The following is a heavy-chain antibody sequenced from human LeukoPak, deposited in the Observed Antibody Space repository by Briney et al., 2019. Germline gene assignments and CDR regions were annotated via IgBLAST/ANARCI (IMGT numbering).Heavy chain of an antibody. Sequence: SETLSLTCAVYGGSFSGYYWSWIRQPPGKGLEWIGEINHSGNTNYNPSLKSRVTISVDTSKNQVSLKLSSVTAADTAMYYCATSPGTTGTTWGQGTLVTVSS. CDR2: INHSGNT. J-gene: IGHJ4*02. CDR1: GGSFSGYY. D-gene: IGHD1-1*01. CDR3: ATSPGTTGTT. V-gene: IGHV4-34*01.